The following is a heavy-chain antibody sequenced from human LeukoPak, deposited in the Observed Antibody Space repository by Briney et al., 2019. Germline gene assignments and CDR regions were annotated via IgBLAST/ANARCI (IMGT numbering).Heavy chain of an antibody. D-gene: IGHD3-3*01. J-gene: IGHJ4*02. CDR2: ISGSGVST. CDR3: ARRSRGAAIFHYFDY. Sequence: SGGSLRLSCAASGFTFTSYPMTWVRQAPGKGLEWVSAISGSGVSTYYADSVKGRFTISRDNSKNTVYLQMNSLRAEDTAVYYCARRSRGAAIFHYFDYWGQGTLVTVSS. V-gene: IGHV3-23*01. CDR1: GFTFTSYP.